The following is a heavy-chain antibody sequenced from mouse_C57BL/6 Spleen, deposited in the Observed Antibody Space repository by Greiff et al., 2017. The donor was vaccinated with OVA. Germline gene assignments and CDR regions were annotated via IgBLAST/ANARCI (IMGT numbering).Heavy chain of an antibody. V-gene: IGHV5-4*01. Sequence: EVMLVESGGGLVKPGGSLKLSCAASGFTFSSYAMSWVRQTPEKRLEWVATISDGGSYTDYPDNVKGRFTISRDNAKNNLYLQMSHLKSEDTAMYYCARDDYWGQGTSVTVSA. CDR1: GFTFSSYA. CDR2: ISDGGSYT. J-gene: IGHJ4*01. CDR3: ARDDY.